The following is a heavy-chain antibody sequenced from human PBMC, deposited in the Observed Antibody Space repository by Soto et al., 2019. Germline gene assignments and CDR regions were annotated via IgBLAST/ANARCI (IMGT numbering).Heavy chain of an antibody. Sequence: SVKVSCKASGGTFSSYAISWVRQAPGQGLEWMGEIIPIFGTANYAQKFQGRVTITADESTSTAYMELRSLRSDDTAVYYCARVVGALGHWFDPWGQGTLVTVSS. D-gene: IGHD1-26*01. J-gene: IGHJ5*02. V-gene: IGHV1-69*13. CDR3: ARVVGALGHWFDP. CDR2: IIPIFGTA. CDR1: GGTFSSYA.